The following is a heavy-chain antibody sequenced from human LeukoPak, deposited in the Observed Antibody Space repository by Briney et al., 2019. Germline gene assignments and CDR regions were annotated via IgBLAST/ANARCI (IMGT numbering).Heavy chain of an antibody. CDR2: INPNSGGT. CDR1: GYTFTGYY. Sequence: ASVKVSCKASGYTFTGYYMYWVRQAPGQGLEWMGWINPNSGGTNYAQKFQGRVTMTRDTSISTAYMELSRLRSDDTAVYYCARGASSGKNYYGMDVWGQGTTVTVSS. V-gene: IGHV1-2*02. J-gene: IGHJ6*02. D-gene: IGHD6-19*01. CDR3: ARGASSGKNYYGMDV.